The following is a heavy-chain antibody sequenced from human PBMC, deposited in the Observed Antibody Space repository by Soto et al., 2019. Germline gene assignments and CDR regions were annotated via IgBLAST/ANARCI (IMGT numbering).Heavy chain of an antibody. V-gene: IGHV1-69*13. J-gene: IGHJ3*02. CDR3: ARDRRHYYDSSGTDAFDI. Sequence: GASVKVSCKASGGTFSSYAISWVRQAPGQGLEWMGGIIPIFGTANYAQKFQGRVTITADDSTSTAYMELSSLRSEDTTVYYCARDRRHYYDSSGTDAFDIWGQGTMVTVSS. CDR2: IIPIFGTA. D-gene: IGHD3-22*01. CDR1: GGTFSSYA.